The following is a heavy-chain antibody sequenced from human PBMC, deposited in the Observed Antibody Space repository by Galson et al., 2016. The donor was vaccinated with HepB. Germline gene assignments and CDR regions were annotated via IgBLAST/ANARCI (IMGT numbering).Heavy chain of an antibody. V-gene: IGHV1-46*01. CDR1: GGTFSSHA. D-gene: IGHD3-9*01. Sequence: SVKVSCKASGGTFSSHAISWVRQAPGQGLQWLGTIHPSGAYTTYAQRFDGRVTMTRDTATNTVYMELRALTSKDTAVYYCARANYNLLTGYYSGLDHWGQGTLVTVSS. CDR3: ARANYNLLTGYYSGLDH. J-gene: IGHJ4*02. CDR2: IHPSGAYT.